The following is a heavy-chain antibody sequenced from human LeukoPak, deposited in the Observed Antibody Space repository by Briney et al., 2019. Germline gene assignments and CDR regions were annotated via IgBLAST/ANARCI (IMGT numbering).Heavy chain of an antibody. Sequence: GSLRLSCAASGFIFSSYWMSWVRQAPGKGLEWVANIKQDGSEKYYVDSVKGRFTISRDNAKNSLYLQMNSLRAEDTAVYYCASRLPRGSYFDYWGQGTLVTVSS. CDR2: IKQDGSEK. D-gene: IGHD5-12*01. CDR3: ASRLPRGSYFDY. CDR1: GFIFSSYW. V-gene: IGHV3-7*03. J-gene: IGHJ4*02.